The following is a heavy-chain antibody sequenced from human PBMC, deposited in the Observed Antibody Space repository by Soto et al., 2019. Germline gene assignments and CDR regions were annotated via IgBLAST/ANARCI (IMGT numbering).Heavy chain of an antibody. J-gene: IGHJ4*02. D-gene: IGHD1-26*01. V-gene: IGHV3-30-3*01. Sequence: QVQLVESGGGVVQPGRSLRLSCAASGFTFSSYAMHWVRQAPGKGLEWVAVISYDGSNKYYADSVKGRFTISRDNSKNTLYLQMNSQRAEDTAVYYCARDTYSGSYFSFDYWGQGTLVTVSS. CDR2: ISYDGSNK. CDR3: ARDTYSGSYFSFDY. CDR1: GFTFSSYA.